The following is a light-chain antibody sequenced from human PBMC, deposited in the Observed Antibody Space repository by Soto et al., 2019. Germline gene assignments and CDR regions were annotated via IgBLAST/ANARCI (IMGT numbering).Light chain of an antibody. V-gene: IGLV2-23*01. CDR3: CSYAVSSTPPVV. CDR1: SSDVGSYNL. Sequence: QSALTQPASVSGSPGQSITISCTGTSSDVGSYNLVSWYQQHPGKAPKLMIYEGSKRPSGVSNRFSGSKSGNTASLTISGLQAEDEADYYCCSYAVSSTPPVVFGGGTKLTVL. J-gene: IGLJ2*01. CDR2: EGS.